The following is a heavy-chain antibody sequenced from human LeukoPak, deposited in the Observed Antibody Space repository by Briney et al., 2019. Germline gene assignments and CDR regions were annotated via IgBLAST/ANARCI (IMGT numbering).Heavy chain of an antibody. Sequence: PSETLSLTCIVSGGSISSTTYYWGWIRQPPGKRLEWIGSIYYSGNTYYNPSLKSRVIISIDTSKNQSSLKLSSVTAADTAVYYCARAPWADGYNYEFDYWGQGTLVTVSS. CDR1: GGSISSTTYY. CDR2: IYYSGNT. J-gene: IGHJ4*02. V-gene: IGHV4-39*07. D-gene: IGHD5-24*01. CDR3: ARAPWADGYNYEFDY.